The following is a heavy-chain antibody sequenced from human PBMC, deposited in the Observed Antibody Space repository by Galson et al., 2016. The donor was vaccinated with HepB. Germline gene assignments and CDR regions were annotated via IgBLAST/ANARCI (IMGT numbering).Heavy chain of an antibody. D-gene: IGHD3-3*01. V-gene: IGHV3-7*03. CDR3: ARVSLRFLEWLRLLTTLEFDC. CDR2: IKQDGSEK. Sequence: SLRLSCAASGFTFSSSWMSWVRQAPGKGLEWVANIKQDGSEKYYVDSVKGRFTISRDTAKHSLYLQMNGLRAEDTAVYYCARVSLRFLEWLRLLTTLEFDCGGQGTLVTVSS. J-gene: IGHJ4*02. CDR1: GFTFSSSW.